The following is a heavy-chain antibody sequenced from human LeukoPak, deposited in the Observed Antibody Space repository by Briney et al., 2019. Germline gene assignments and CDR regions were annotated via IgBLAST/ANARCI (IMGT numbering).Heavy chain of an antibody. J-gene: IGHJ4*02. V-gene: IGHV3-74*01. Sequence: PGGSLRLSCAASGFTFSTYWMHWVRQAPGKGLVWVSRINNDGRSTSYADSVKGRFTISRDNAKNKLYLQMNRLRAEDTAVYYCARPQAPYSSRSTFDYWGQGALVTVSS. CDR2: INNDGRST. CDR3: ARPQAPYSSRSTFDY. D-gene: IGHD6-13*01. CDR1: GFTFSTYW.